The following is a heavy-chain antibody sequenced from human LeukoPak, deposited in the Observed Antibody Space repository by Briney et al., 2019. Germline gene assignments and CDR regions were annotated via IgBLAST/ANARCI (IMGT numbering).Heavy chain of an antibody. CDR1: GFTFSSYW. Sequence: PGGSLRLSCAASGFTFSSYWMSWVRQAPGKGLEGVANIKQDGSEKYSVDSVKGRFTISRDNAKNSLYLQMNSLRAEDTAVYYCARDDCSSISCYHNWFDPWGQGTLVTVSS. V-gene: IGHV3-7*01. D-gene: IGHD2-2*01. CDR2: IKQDGSEK. CDR3: ARDDCSSISCYHNWFDP. J-gene: IGHJ5*02.